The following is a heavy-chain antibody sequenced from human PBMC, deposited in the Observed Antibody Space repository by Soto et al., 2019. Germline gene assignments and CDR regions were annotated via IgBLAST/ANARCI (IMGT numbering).Heavy chain of an antibody. CDR1: GYTFTSYG. CDR3: ARDDYSNWFDP. CDR2: ISAYNGNT. J-gene: IGHJ5*02. Sequence: ASVRVSCKASGYTFTSYGIGGVRQAPGQGLEWMGWISAYNGNTNYAQKLQGRVTMTTDTSTSTAYMELRSLRSDDTAVYYCARDDYSNWFDPWGQGTLVTVSS. D-gene: IGHD4-4*01. V-gene: IGHV1-18*01.